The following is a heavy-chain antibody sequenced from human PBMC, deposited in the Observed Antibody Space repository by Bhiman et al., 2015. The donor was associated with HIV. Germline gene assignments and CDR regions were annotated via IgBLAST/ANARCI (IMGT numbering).Heavy chain of an antibody. D-gene: IGHD5-12*01. CDR3: VRGPYGGYGLDFHGMDV. Sequence: EVQLVESGGGLVQPGGSLRLSCAASGFTFSSYWMSWVRQAPGKGLEWVATIKQDGSEKYYVDSVKGRFTISRDNAKNSLSLQMNSLRAEDTAVYFCVRGPYGGYGLDFHGMDVWGQGP. V-gene: IGHV3-7*04. CDR2: IKQDGSEK. J-gene: IGHJ6*02. CDR1: GFTFSSYW.